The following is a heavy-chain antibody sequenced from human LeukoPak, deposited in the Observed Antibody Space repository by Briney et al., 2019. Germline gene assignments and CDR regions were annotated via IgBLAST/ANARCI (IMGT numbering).Heavy chain of an antibody. CDR1: GYTFTSYD. Sequence: GASVKVSCKASGYTFTSYDINWVRQATGQGLEWMGWMNPNSGNTGYAQKFQGRVTMTRNTSISTAYMELSSLRSEDTAVYYCARGSSLQWEPLTNWDQGTLVTVSS. CDR3: ARGSSLQWEPLTN. J-gene: IGHJ4*02. D-gene: IGHD1-26*01. V-gene: IGHV1-8*01. CDR2: MNPNSGNT.